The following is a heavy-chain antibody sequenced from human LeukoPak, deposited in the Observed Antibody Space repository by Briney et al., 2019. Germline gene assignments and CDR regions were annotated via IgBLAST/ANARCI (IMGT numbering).Heavy chain of an antibody. V-gene: IGHV3-23*01. J-gene: IGHJ6*02. CDR2: ISGSGGST. Sequence: PGGSLRLSCAASGFTFSSYAMSWVRQAPGKGLEWVSAISGSGGSTYYADSVKGRFTISRDNSKNTLYLQMNSLRAEDTAVYYCAKPPRYSSSAHAFYYYYGMDVWGQGTTVAVSS. CDR1: GFTFSSYA. CDR3: AKPPRYSSSAHAFYYYYGMDV. D-gene: IGHD6-6*01.